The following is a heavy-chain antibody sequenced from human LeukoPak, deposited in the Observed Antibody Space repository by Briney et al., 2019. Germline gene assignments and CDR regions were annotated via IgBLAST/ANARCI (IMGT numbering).Heavy chain of an antibody. CDR1: GGSISSYY. J-gene: IGHJ4*02. Sequence: PSETLSLTCTVSGGSISSYYWSWIRQPPGNGLEWIGYIYYSGSTNFNPSLKSRVTISVDTSKNQFSLKLSSVTAADTAVYYCARAVAARRYFDYWGQGTLVTVSS. CDR2: IYYSGST. CDR3: ARAVAARRYFDY. D-gene: IGHD6-19*01. V-gene: IGHV4-59*01.